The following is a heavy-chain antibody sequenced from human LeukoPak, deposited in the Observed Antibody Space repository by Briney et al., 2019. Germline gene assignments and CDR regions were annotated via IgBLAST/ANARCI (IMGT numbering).Heavy chain of an antibody. CDR2: IIPIFGTA. J-gene: IGHJ3*02. CDR3: ARVRAAGRTRDAFDI. D-gene: IGHD1-14*01. V-gene: IGHV1-69*06. CDR1: GYTFTSYG. Sequence: GASVKVSCKASGYTFTSYGISWVRQAPGQGLEWMGGIIPIFGTANYAQKFQGRVTITADKSTSTAYMDLSSLRSEDTAVYYCARVRAAGRTRDAFDIWGQGTMVTVSS.